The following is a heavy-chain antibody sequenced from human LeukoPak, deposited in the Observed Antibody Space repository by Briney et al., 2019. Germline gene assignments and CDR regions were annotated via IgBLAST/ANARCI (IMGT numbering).Heavy chain of an antibody. CDR3: ARGRGRLYSFYFDY. V-gene: IGHV3-64*01. CDR1: GFTFSSYA. Sequence: GGSLRLSCAASGFTFSSYAMHWVRQAPGKGLEYVSAISSNGGSTYYANSVRGRFTISRDNSKNTLYLQMGSLRAEDMAVYYCARGRGRLYSFYFDYWGQGTLVTVSS. CDR2: ISSNGGST. D-gene: IGHD2-8*01. J-gene: IGHJ4*02.